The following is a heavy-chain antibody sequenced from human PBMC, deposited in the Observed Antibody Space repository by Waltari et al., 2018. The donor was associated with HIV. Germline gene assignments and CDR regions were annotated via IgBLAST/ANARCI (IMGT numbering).Heavy chain of an antibody. Sequence: EVQLVESGGGMVQPGGSLRRSCATSGFTFSNYNMVWVRQAPGRGLEWVSFISGSGKTINYADAVKGRFTNSRDNAKNSLNLQMSSLRVEDTAVYYCARDGNLAAELDFWGQGTLVTVSS. CDR1: GFTFSNYN. J-gene: IGHJ4*02. CDR3: ARDGNLAAELDF. CDR2: ISGSGKTI. V-gene: IGHV3-48*01. D-gene: IGHD6-13*01.